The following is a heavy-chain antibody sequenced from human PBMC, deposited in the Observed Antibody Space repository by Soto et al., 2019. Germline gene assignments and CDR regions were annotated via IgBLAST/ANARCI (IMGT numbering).Heavy chain of an antibody. CDR2: ISTTSSYI. CDR1: GFTFSDFN. J-gene: IGHJ4*02. CDR3: VRGTSGYDMFTGYPPC. D-gene: IGHD3-9*01. V-gene: IGHV3-21*01. Sequence: EVQLVESGGGLVKPGGSLRLSCVASGFTFSDFNMNWVRQAPGKGLEWVSSISTTSSYIFYADSVKGRFTISRDNAKNSLFLQVNSLRAEDTAVYYCVRGTSGYDMFTGYPPCWGQGTLVTVS.